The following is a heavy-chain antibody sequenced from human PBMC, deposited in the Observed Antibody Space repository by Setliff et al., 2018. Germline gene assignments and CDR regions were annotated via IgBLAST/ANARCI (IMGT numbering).Heavy chain of an antibody. CDR1: GYSFTSYW. J-gene: IGHJ3*02. Sequence: GESLKISCKASGYSFTSYWIGWVRQMPGKGLEWMGIIYPGDSDTRYSPSFQGQVTISADKSISTAYLQWSSLKASDTAMYYCARQYPYYHDSSGYFSPLDDGFDIWGQGTMVTVSS. D-gene: IGHD3-22*01. CDR3: ARQYPYYHDSSGYFSPLDDGFDI. V-gene: IGHV5-51*01. CDR2: IYPGDSDT.